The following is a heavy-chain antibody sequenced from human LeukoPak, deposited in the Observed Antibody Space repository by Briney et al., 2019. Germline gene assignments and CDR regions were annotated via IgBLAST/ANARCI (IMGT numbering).Heavy chain of an antibody. J-gene: IGHJ6*02. CDR3: ARGQQYYDFWSGYYRGYYYYYGMDV. Sequence: SVKVSCKASGGTFSSYAISWVRQAPGQGLEWMGGIIPIFGTANYAQKFQGRVTITADESTSTAYMELSSLRSEDTAVYYCARGQQYYDFWSGYYRGYYYYYGMDVWGQGTTVTVSS. CDR2: IIPIFGTA. V-gene: IGHV1-69*13. CDR1: GGTFSSYA. D-gene: IGHD3-3*01.